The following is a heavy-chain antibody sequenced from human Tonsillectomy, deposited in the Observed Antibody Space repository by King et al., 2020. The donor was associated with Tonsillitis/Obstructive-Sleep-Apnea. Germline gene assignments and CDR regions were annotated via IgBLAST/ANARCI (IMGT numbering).Heavy chain of an antibody. D-gene: IGHD6-13*01. J-gene: IGHJ4*02. V-gene: IGHV3-30*04. CDR3: ARVAWYSSSWNFDY. CDR1: GFTLRNYA. Sequence: VQLVESGGGVVQPGRSLRLSCAASGFTLRNYAIHWVRQAPGKGLEWVTVISYDGNKKYYADSVKGRFTISRDNSKNTVYLQMESLTPEDTAVYYCARVAWYSSSWNFDYWGQGTLVSVSS. CDR2: ISYDGNKK.